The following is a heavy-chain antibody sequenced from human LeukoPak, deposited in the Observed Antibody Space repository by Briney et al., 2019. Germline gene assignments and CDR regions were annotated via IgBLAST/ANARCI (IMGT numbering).Heavy chain of an antibody. CDR1: GGSISSYY. Sequence: SETLSLTCTVSGGSISSYYWSWIRQPPGKGLEWIGYIYYSGSTNYNPSLKSRVTISVDTSKNQFSLKLSSVTAADTAVYYCARDSGYSYGLDDAFDIWGQGTMVTVSS. CDR2: IYYSGST. D-gene: IGHD5-18*01. CDR3: ARDSGYSYGLDDAFDI. J-gene: IGHJ3*02. V-gene: IGHV4-59*01.